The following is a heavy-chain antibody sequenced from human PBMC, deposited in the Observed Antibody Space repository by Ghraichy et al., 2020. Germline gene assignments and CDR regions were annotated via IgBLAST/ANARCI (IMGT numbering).Heavy chain of an antibody. CDR1: GFTFTNAW. CDR2: IKSKTDGGTT. V-gene: IGHV3-15*01. Sequence: GGSLRLSCAASGFTFTNAWMRWVRQAPGKGLEWVGRIKSKTDGGTTDYAAPVKGRFTISRDDSKNTLYLQMNSLQTEDTAVYYCTPGNDFWSGSYLGYWGQGTLVTVSS. J-gene: IGHJ4*02. CDR3: TPGNDFWSGSYLGY. D-gene: IGHD3-3*01.